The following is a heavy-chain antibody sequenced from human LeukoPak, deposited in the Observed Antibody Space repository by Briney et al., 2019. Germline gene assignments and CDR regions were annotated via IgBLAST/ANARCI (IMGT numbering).Heavy chain of an antibody. CDR2: IYYSGST. CDR1: GGSISSGGYY. CDR3: ARVVYDSNFDY. V-gene: IGHV4-31*03. D-gene: IGHD3-22*01. J-gene: IGHJ4*02. Sequence: SETLSLTCTVSGGSISSGGYYWSWIRQHPGQGLEWIGYIYYSGSTYYNPSLKSRVTISVDTSKNQFSLKLSSVTAADTAVYYCARVVYDSNFDYWGQGTLVTVSS.